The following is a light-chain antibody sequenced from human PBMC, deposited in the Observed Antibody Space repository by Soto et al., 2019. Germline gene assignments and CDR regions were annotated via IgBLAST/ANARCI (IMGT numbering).Light chain of an antibody. V-gene: IGKV1-5*01. CDR3: QQYNSYLYT. CDR2: DAS. Sequence: DIQMTQSPSTLSASVGDRVTITCRASQSISGWLAWYQQKPGKAPKLLIYDASSLESGVPSRFSGSGSGTEFTLTISSLQPEDFATYYCQQYNSYLYTFGQATKLEIK. CDR1: QSISGW. J-gene: IGKJ2*01.